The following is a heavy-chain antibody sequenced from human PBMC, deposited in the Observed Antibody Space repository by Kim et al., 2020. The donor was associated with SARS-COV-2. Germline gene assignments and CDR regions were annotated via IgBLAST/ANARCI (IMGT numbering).Heavy chain of an antibody. V-gene: IGHV3-30-3*01. J-gene: IGHJ4*02. CDR2: ISYDGNNK. D-gene: IGHD1-26*01. CDR1: GFTFSSYA. Sequence: GGSLRLSCAASGFTFSSYAMHWVRQAPGKGLEWVAVISYDGNNKYYADSVKGRFTISRDNSKNTLYLQMNSLRPEDTAVYYCARVLSGSTLDYWGQGTLVTVSS. CDR3: ARVLSGSTLDY.